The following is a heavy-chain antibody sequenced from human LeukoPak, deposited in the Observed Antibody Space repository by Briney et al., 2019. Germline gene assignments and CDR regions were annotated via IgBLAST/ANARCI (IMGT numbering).Heavy chain of an antibody. CDR3: ARGYPSAPSDY. CDR1: GYTFISYG. V-gene: IGHV1-18*01. Sequence: ASVKVSCKASGYTFISYGISWVRQAPGQGLEWMGWISTYNGNTNYAQKFQGRVTMTTDTSTSTAYMELRSLRSDDTAVYYCARGYPSAPSDYWGQGTLVTVSS. D-gene: IGHD1-26*01. J-gene: IGHJ4*02. CDR2: ISTYNGNT.